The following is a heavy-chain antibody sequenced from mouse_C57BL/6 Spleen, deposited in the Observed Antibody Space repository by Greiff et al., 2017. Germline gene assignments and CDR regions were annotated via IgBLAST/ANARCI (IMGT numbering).Heavy chain of an antibody. CDR2: INCDGSST. Sequence: EVKLMESEGGLVQPGSSMKLSCTASGFTFSDYYMAWVRQVPEKGLEWVANINCDGSSTYYLASLKSRFIISGDNAKNRLYLQMSSLKSEDTATYYCARGGSPMDYWGQGTSVTVSS. D-gene: IGHD1-1*01. V-gene: IGHV5-16*01. J-gene: IGHJ4*01. CDR3: ARGGSPMDY. CDR1: GFTFSDYY.